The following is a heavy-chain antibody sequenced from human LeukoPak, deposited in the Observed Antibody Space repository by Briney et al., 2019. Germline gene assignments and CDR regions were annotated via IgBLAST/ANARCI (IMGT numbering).Heavy chain of an antibody. J-gene: IGHJ4*02. Sequence: GGSLRLSCAASGFTFSNAWMSWVRQAPGKGLEWVAFIRYDGSDKYYADSVKGRFTVSRDNSKNTLYLQMNSLRTEDTAVYYCAKDGGVLYGVDYWGQGTLVTVSS. V-gene: IGHV3-30*02. D-gene: IGHD4/OR15-4a*01. CDR1: GFTFSNAW. CDR3: AKDGGVLYGVDY. CDR2: IRYDGSDK.